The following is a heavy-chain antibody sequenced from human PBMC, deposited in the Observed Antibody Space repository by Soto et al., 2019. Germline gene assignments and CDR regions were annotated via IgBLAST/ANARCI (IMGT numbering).Heavy chain of an antibody. CDR1: GYSFTSYW. CDR3: ARCPIIGATMYYFAY. D-gene: IGHD5-12*01. CDR2: IYPGDSDT. J-gene: IGHJ4*01. V-gene: IGHV5-51*01. Sequence: PGESLKISCKGSGYSFTSYWIGWVRQMPGKGLEWMGIIYPGDSDTRYSPSFQGQVTISADKSISTAYLQWSSLKASETAIYYCARCPIIGATMYYFAYWGNGTLVPVSP.